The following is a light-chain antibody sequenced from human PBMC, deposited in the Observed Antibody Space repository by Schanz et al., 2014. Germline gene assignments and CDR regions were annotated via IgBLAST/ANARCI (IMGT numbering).Light chain of an antibody. CDR2: GAS. J-gene: IGKJ5*01. CDR3: QQYNNWPPSIT. CDR1: QSVSSSY. Sequence: EIVLTQSPGTLSLSPGERATLSCRASQSVSSSYLAWYRQKPGQAPRLLIYGASSRATGIPDRFSGSGSGTEFTLTISSLQSEDFAVYYCQQYNNWPPSITFGQGTRLEIK. V-gene: IGKV3-20*01.